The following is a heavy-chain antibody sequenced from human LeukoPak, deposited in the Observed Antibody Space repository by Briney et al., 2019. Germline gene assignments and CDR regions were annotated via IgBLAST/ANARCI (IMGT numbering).Heavy chain of an antibody. V-gene: IGHV1-2*06. CDR3: ARDYSGSYTH. CDR1: GYSFTDYY. Sequence: ASVKVSCKASGYSFTDYYIHWVRQAPGQGLEWVGLIHPNSGDTFCAQKFRGRVTMTRDTSINTAYMELDRLTSDDTAVYYCARDYSGSYTHWAQGTLVTVSS. D-gene: IGHD1-26*01. CDR2: IHPNSGDT. J-gene: IGHJ4*02.